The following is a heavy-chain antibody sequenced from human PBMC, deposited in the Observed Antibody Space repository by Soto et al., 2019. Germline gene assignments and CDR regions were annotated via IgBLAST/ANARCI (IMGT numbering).Heavy chain of an antibody. V-gene: IGHV6-1*01. CDR1: GDSVSSNSAA. J-gene: IGHJ4*02. CDR3: ASGYYDILTGRDTKYYFDY. Sequence: SQTLSLTCAISGDSVSSNSAAWNWIRQSPSRGLEWLGRTYYRSKWYNDYAVSVKSRITINPDTSKNQFSLNLSSVTAADTAVYYCASGYYDILTGRDTKYYFDYWGQGALVTVSS. CDR2: TYYRSKWYN. D-gene: IGHD3-9*01.